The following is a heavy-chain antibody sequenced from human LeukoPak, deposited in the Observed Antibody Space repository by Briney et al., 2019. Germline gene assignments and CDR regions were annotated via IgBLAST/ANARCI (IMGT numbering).Heavy chain of an antibody. Sequence: GGSLRLSCAASGFTFDDYAMHWVRQGPGKGLEWVSGISWNNDNIGYADSVKGRFTISGDNAKNTLYLQMNSLRAEDTAVYYCARVGDSSGGAFDIWGQGTMVTVSS. J-gene: IGHJ3*02. V-gene: IGHV3-9*01. CDR3: ARVGDSSGGAFDI. CDR1: GFTFDDYA. D-gene: IGHD6-19*01. CDR2: ISWNNDNI.